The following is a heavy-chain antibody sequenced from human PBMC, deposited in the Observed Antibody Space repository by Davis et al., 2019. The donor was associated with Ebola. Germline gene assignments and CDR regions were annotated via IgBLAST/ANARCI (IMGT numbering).Heavy chain of an antibody. Sequence: GESLKISCAASGFTFDDYGMSWVLQAPGKGLEWVANIKQDGSEKYYVDSVKGRFTISRDNAKNSLYLQMNSLRAEDTAVYYCARAGHPYYYDSSVGGMDVWGQGTTVTVSS. CDR3: ARAGHPYYYDSSVGGMDV. CDR1: GFTFDDYG. CDR2: IKQDGSEK. V-gene: IGHV3-7*01. J-gene: IGHJ6*02. D-gene: IGHD3-22*01.